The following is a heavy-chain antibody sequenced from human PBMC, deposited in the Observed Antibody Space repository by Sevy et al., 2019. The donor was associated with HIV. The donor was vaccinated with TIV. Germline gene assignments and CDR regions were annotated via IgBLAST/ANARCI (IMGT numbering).Heavy chain of an antibody. CDR3: AKDVYDSSGYYPMGAFDI. Sequence: GGSLRLSCEASGFTFVTYAMNWVRQAPGKGLEWVSGISGSGGSTYYAGSVKGRFTISRDNSKNTLYLQMNSLRAEDTAVYYCAKDVYDSSGYYPMGAFDIWGQGTLVTVSS. D-gene: IGHD3-22*01. V-gene: IGHV3-23*01. CDR2: ISGSGGST. J-gene: IGHJ3*02. CDR1: GFTFVTYA.